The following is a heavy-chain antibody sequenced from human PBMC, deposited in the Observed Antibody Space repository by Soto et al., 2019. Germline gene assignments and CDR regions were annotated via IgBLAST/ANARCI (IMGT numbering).Heavy chain of an antibody. J-gene: IGHJ4*02. CDR3: AKGTRWIAVAGTFFDY. CDR2: INPSGGST. V-gene: IGHV1-46*01. D-gene: IGHD6-19*01. CDR1: GYTFTSYY. Sequence: ASVKVSCKASGYTFTSYYMHWGRQAPGQGLEWMGIINPSGGSTSYAQKFQGRVTMTRDTSTSTVYMELSSLRSEDTAVYYCAKGTRWIAVAGTFFDYWGQGTLVTVSS.